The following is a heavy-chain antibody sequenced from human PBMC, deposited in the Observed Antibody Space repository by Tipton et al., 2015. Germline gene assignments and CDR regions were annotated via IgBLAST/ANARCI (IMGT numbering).Heavy chain of an antibody. D-gene: IGHD3-9*01. Sequence: TLSLTCTVSGGSIGSHFWSWIRQPPGKGLEWIGEINHSGGTKYNPSLKSRVTMSVDTSKKQFSLKLDSVTAADTAVYYCACQDYDSLTRDYQTVDYWGQGTLVTVSS. CDR2: INHSGGT. J-gene: IGHJ4*02. CDR1: GGSIGSHF. CDR3: ACQDYDSLTRDYQTVDY. V-gene: IGHV4-59*04.